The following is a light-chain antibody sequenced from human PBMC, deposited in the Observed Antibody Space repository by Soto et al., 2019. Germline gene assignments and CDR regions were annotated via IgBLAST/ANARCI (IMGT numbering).Light chain of an antibody. Sequence: EIVLTQSPGTLSLSPGERATLSCRASQSVSSSYLAWYQQKPGQAPRLLIYGPSSRATGIPVKFSGSGSGTDFTLTISRLEPEDFAVYFCQQYGTSPFTFGPGTKVDIK. CDR3: QQYGTSPFT. J-gene: IGKJ3*01. CDR1: QSVSSSY. CDR2: GPS. V-gene: IGKV3-20*01.